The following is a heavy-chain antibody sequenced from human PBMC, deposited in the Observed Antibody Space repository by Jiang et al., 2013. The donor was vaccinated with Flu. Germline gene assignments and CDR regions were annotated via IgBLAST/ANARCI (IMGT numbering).Heavy chain of an antibody. CDR2: ISSSSSYI. CDR3: ARGSAAGNYYYYYGMDV. CDR1: GFTFSSYS. J-gene: IGHJ6*02. D-gene: IGHD6-13*01. Sequence: QLLESGGGLVKPGGSLRLSCAASGFTFSSYSMNWVRQAPGKGLEWVSSISSSSSYIYYADSVKGRFTISRDNAKNSLYLQMNSLRAEDTAVYYCARGSAAGNYYYYYGMDVWGQGTTVTVSS. V-gene: IGHV3-21*01.